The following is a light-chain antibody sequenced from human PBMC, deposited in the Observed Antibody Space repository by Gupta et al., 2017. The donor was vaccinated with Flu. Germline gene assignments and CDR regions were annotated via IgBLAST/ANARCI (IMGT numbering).Light chain of an antibody. CDR1: QTVAGSY. J-gene: IGKJ2*01. CDR2: GAS. V-gene: IGKV3-20*01. Sequence: EIVLTQSPGFLSLSPGERATLSCRASQTVAGSYLAWYQQQPGQAPRLLIYGASSRATGIPDRFSGSGSGTDFTLTISRREQEDFTVYYCQQYGSSPAYTFGQGTKLEI. CDR3: QQYGSSPAYT.